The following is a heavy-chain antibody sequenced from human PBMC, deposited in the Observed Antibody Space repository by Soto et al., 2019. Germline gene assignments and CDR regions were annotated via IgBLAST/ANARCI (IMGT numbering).Heavy chain of an antibody. D-gene: IGHD4-17*01. CDR2: ISATGGST. CDR1: GFTFNNYA. CDR3: ARVRSSYYYMGV. J-gene: IGHJ6*03. V-gene: IGHV3-23*01. Sequence: GGSLRLSCAASGFTFNNYAMNWVRQAPGKGLEWVATISATGGSTYYADSVKGRFTISRDNSKNTLYLQMNGLRVEDTAVYYCARVRSSYYYMGVWGKGTTVTVSS.